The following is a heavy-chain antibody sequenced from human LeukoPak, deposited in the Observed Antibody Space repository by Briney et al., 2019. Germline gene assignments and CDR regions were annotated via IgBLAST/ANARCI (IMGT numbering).Heavy chain of an antibody. CDR2: ISYDGSNK. V-gene: IGHV3-30*04. J-gene: IGHJ4*02. CDR1: GFTFSSYA. CDR3: ARDRMQYYGSGSFPDY. D-gene: IGHD3-10*01. Sequence: GGSLRLSCAASGFTFSSYAMHWVRQAPGKGLEWVAVISYDGSNKYYADSVKGRFTISRDNSKNTLYLQMNSLRAEDTAVYYCARDRMQYYGSGSFPDYWGQGTLVTVSS.